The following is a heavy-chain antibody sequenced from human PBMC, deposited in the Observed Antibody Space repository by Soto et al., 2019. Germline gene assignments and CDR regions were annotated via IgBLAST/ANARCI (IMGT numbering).Heavy chain of an antibody. CDR2: IKSKTDGGTT. CDR3: TASDIHWGIYYYYYGMDV. Sequence: GGSLRLSCAASGFTFSNAWMNWVRQAPGKGLEWVGRIKSKTDGGTTDYAAPVKGRFTISRDDSKNTLYLQMNSLKTEDTAVYYCTASDIHWGIYYYYYGMDVWGQGTTVTVSS. J-gene: IGHJ6*02. D-gene: IGHD3-16*01. V-gene: IGHV3-15*07. CDR1: GFTFSNAW.